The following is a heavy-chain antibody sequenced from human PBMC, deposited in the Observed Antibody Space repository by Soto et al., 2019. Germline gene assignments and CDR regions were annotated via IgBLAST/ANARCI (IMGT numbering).Heavy chain of an antibody. J-gene: IGHJ4*02. CDR1: GFTFSSYW. D-gene: IGHD3-3*01. Sequence: PGGSLRLSCAASGFTFSSYWMSWVRQAPGKGLEWVANIKQDGSEKYYVDSVKGRFTISRDNAKNSLYLQMNSLRAEDTAVYYCARARASYYDFWGGPQHFDYWGQGTLVTVSS. V-gene: IGHV3-7*01. CDR2: IKQDGSEK. CDR3: ARARASYYDFWGGPQHFDY.